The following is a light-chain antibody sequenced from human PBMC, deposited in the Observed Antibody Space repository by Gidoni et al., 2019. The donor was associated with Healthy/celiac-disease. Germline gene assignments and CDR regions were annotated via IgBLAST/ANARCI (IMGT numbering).Light chain of an antibody. V-gene: IGKV1-5*03. CDR3: QQYNSYAWT. CDR1: QSISSW. CDR2: KAS. J-gene: IGKJ1*01. Sequence: DIKLTKHPSTLSASVGDRVTITCRASQSISSWLAWYQQKPGKAPKLLIYKASSLDSGVPSRFSGSGSGTEFTLTISSLQPDDFATYYCQQYNSYAWTFGQGTKVEIK.